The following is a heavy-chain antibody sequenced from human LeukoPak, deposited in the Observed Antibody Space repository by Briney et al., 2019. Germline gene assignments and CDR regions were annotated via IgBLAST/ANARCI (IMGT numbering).Heavy chain of an antibody. Sequence: ASVKVSCKASGYTFTDYYMHWVRQAPGQRLEWMGWSNPKSGVSNYAQNFQGRVTMTRDTSISTAYMELSSLRSDDTAVYYCARVGLLIGSGSFLAYWGQGTLVTVSS. V-gene: IGHV1-2*02. J-gene: IGHJ4*02. CDR3: ARVGLLIGSGSFLAY. CDR1: GYTFTDYY. D-gene: IGHD3-10*02. CDR2: SNPKSGVS.